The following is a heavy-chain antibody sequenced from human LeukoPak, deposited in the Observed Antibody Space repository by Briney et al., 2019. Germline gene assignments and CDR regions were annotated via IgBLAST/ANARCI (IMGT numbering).Heavy chain of an antibody. CDR2: INPNSGGT. D-gene: IGHD3-10*01. Sequence: ASVKVSCKASGYTFTGYYMHWVRQAPGQGLEWMGWINPNSGGTNYAQKFQGRVTMTRDTSISTAYMELSRLRSDDTSVYYCASDMVRGVILDYWGQGTLVTVSS. CDR1: GYTFTGYY. J-gene: IGHJ4*02. V-gene: IGHV1-2*02. CDR3: ASDMVRGVILDY.